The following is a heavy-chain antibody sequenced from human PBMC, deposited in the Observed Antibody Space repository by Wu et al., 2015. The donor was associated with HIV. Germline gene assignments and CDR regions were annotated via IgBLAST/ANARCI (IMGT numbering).Heavy chain of an antibody. V-gene: IGHV1-2*02. CDR1: GYTFTSYY. CDR2: INPNSGGT. Sequence: QVQLVQSGAEVKKPGASLRVSCKASGYTFTSYYMHWVRQAPGQGLEWMGWINPNSGGTNYAQKFQGRVTMTRDTSISTAYMELSRLRSDDTAVYYCARGVGLGYCSSTSCYPSTTSGGMDVWGQGTTVTVSS. J-gene: IGHJ6*02. CDR3: ARGVGLGYCSSTSCYPSTTSGGMDV. D-gene: IGHD2-2*01.